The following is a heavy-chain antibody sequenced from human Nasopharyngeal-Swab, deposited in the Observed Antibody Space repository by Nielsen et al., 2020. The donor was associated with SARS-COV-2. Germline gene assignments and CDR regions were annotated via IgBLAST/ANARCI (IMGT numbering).Heavy chain of an antibody. J-gene: IGHJ4*01. D-gene: IGHD2-2*01. V-gene: IGHV4-4*02. CDR2: VHHSGST. CDR3: ARGLVGCSSHTCALMN. Sequence: VRQAPGKGLEWIGEVHHSGSTHYNPSLKSQVVISADKSNQFSLRMNSVTAADTALYYCARGLVGCSSHTCALMNWGHGTLVTVSS.